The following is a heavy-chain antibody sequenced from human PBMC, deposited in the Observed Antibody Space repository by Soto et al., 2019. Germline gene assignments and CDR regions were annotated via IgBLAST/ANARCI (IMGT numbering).Heavy chain of an antibody. V-gene: IGHV4-59*01. CDR2: IYYTT. CDR1: GCSISNYY. Sequence: QVQLQESGPGLVKPAETLSLTCTVSGCSISNYYWSCIRQAPGKGLEWIGYIYYTTNYNPSIKSRVTISADTSKNQISLKLTSVTAADTAVYYCARTSPVAGGFDYWGQGTLVTVSS. CDR3: ARTSPVAGGFDY. D-gene: IGHD6-19*01. J-gene: IGHJ4*02.